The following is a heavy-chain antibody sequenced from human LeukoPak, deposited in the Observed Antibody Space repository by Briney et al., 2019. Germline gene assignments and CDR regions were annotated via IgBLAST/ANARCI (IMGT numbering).Heavy chain of an antibody. D-gene: IGHD6-6*01. CDR2: IYYSGST. Sequence: PSETLSLTCTVSGGSISSYYWSWIRQPPGKGLEWIGYIYYSGSTNYNPSLKSRVTISVDTSKNQFSLKLSSVTAADTAVYYCARLGSYSSSPYFDYWGQGTLVTVSS. V-gene: IGHV4-59*08. CDR3: ARLGSYSSSPYFDY. J-gene: IGHJ4*02. CDR1: GGSISSYY.